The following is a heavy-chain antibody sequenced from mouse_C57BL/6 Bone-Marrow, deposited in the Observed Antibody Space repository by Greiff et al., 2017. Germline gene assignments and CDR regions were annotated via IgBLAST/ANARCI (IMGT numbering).Heavy chain of an antibody. J-gene: IGHJ2*01. Sequence: VQLQQPGAELVRPGASVKLSCTASGYNFTNDWITWVKQRPGQGLEWIGDIYPDSGGTEYTEKFKSKATMTVDTSSSTAYLPLSSLTSEDTAVYYCSCSAGIYFYYWGQGTTLTVSS. V-gene: IGHV1-55*01. CDR3: SCSAGIYFYY. D-gene: IGHD3-1*01. CDR1: GYNFTNDW. CDR2: IYPDSGGT.